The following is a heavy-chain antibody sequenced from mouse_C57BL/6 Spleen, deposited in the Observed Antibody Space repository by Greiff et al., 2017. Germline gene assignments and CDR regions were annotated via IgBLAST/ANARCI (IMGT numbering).Heavy chain of an antibody. D-gene: IGHD1-1*01. V-gene: IGHV5-16*01. CDR2: INYDGSST. J-gene: IGHJ2*01. Sequence: EVHLVESEGGLVQPGSSMKLSCTASGFTFSDYYMAWVRQVPEKGLEWVANINYDGSSTYYLDSLKSRFIISRDNAKNILYLQMSSLKSEDTATYYGARGPHYYGSCYFDYWGQGTTLTVSS. CDR3: ARGPHYYGSCYFDY. CDR1: GFTFSDYY.